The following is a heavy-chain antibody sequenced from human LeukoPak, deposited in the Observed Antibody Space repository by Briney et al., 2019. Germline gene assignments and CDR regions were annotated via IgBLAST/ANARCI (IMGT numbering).Heavy chain of an antibody. CDR1: GFTFGDYA. CDR2: IRSKAYGGTT. J-gene: IGHJ3*02. CDR3: TRGCSGSHPGAFDI. Sequence: GGSLRLSCTASGFTFGDYAMSWDRQAPGKGLEWVGFIRSKAYGGTTEYAASVKGRFTISRDDSKSIAYLQMNSLKTEDTAVYYCTRGCSGSHPGAFDIWGQGTMVTVSS. V-gene: IGHV3-49*04. D-gene: IGHD1-26*01.